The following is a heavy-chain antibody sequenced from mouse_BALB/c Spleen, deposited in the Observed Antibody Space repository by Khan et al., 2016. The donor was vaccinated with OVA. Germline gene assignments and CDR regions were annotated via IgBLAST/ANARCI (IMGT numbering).Heavy chain of an antibody. CDR1: GYTFTNFG. V-gene: IGHV9-3-1*01. D-gene: IGHD2-10*01. J-gene: IGHJ4*01. Sequence: QIQLVQSGPELRKPGETVKISCKASGYTFTNFGMNWVKQAPGKGLKWMGWINTYTGEPTYADDFNGRFAFSLETSATTAYLQINNLKNEDTGTYFCSRPPYFSDVMVYWGQGTSVTVAS. CDR2: INTYTGEP. CDR3: SRPPYFSDVMVY.